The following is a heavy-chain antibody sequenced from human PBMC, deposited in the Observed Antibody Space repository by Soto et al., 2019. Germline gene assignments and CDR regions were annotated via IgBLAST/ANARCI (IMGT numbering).Heavy chain of an antibody. D-gene: IGHD5-18*01. V-gene: IGHV1-18*01. Sequence: QVQLVQSGAEVREPGASVKVSCKASGYIFTNYGVSWVRQAPGQGLEWLGWIGGYKGNTNYAQKLQGRVTVTTDTSTSTAYMEQRSLRSDDPAVYYFAPHKLDPGMPSGYWGQGTLVTVSS. CDR3: APHKLDPGMPSGY. J-gene: IGHJ4*02. CDR1: GYIFTNYG. CDR2: IGGYKGNT.